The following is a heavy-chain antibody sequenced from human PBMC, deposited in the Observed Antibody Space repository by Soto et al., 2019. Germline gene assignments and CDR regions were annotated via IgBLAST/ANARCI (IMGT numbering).Heavy chain of an antibody. CDR2: IYYSGST. D-gene: IGHD3-22*01. CDR1: GGSITSGDYY. V-gene: IGHV4-30-4*01. J-gene: IGHJ3*02. CDR3: ARAATMSARNDAFDI. Sequence: QVQLQESGPGLVKPSQTLSLTCTVSGGSITSGDYYWSWIRQPPGKGLEWIGYIYYSGSTYYNPSLKSRVTISVDTSKNQFSLKLSSVTAADTAVYYCARAATMSARNDAFDIWGQGTMVTVSS.